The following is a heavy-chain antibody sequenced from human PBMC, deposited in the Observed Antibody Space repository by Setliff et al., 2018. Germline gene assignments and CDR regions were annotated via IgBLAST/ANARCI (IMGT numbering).Heavy chain of an antibody. D-gene: IGHD6-13*01. CDR2: INTGGGST. CDR1: GYSFTSYY. J-gene: IGHJ4*01. CDR3: ARGGVAAAGKKGVFEH. Sequence: ASVKVSCKASGYSFTSYYMYWVRQAPGQGLEWMGTINTGGGSTSIVDQFQGRVTMTRDTSTGTVYMELSSLTSDDTAVYYCARGGVAAAGKKGVFEHWGQGTLVTVSS. V-gene: IGHV1-46*01.